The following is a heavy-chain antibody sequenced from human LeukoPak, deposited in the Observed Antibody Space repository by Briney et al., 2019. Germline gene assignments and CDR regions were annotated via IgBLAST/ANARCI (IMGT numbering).Heavy chain of an antibody. CDR2: INPNSGGT. V-gene: IGHV1-2*02. D-gene: IGHD3-16*01. CDR3: ARVGPEVREIIFDY. CDR1: GYTFTGYY. J-gene: IGHJ4*02. Sequence: ASVKVSCKASGYTFTGYYMHWVRQAPGQGLEWMGWINPNSGGTNYARKFQGRVTMTRDTSISTAYMELSRLRSDDTAVYYCARVGPEVREIIFDYWGQGTLVTVSS.